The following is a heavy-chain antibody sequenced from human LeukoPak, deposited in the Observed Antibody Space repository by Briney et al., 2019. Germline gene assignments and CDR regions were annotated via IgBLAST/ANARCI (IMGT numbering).Heavy chain of an antibody. CDR3: ARVRSGVVMSFYYYYMDV. Sequence: PSETLSLTCAVYGESFTDYYWSWIRQPPGKGLEWIGEINHSGTTNYNPSLKSRVTMSVDTSKNQFSLKLSSATAADTATYYCARVRSGVVMSFYYYYMDVWGEGSTVSVSS. CDR2: INHSGTT. CDR1: GESFTDYY. V-gene: IGHV4-34*01. J-gene: IGHJ6*03. D-gene: IGHD3-10*01.